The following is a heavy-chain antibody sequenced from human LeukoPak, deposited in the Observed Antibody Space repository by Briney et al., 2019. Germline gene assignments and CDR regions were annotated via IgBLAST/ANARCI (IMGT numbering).Heavy chain of an antibody. CDR1: GFTFSSFW. Sequence: GGSLRLSCEASGFTFSSFWMHWVRQAPGKGLVWVARIKGDGITTNYADPAKGRFTVSRDNAKDTVYLQMNSLRAEDTAVYYCAKDLHEIAADYWGQGTLVTVAS. D-gene: IGHD2-21*01. CDR2: IKGDGITT. J-gene: IGHJ4*02. V-gene: IGHV3-74*01. CDR3: AKDLHEIAADY.